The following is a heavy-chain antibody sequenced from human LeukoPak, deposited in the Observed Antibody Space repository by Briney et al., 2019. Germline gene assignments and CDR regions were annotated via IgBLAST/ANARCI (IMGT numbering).Heavy chain of an antibody. CDR1: GYRFTSYW. D-gene: IGHD2-21*02. Sequence: RESLRISCKGSGYRFTSYWISWVRQMPGKGLEWMGRIDPSDSYTNYSPSFQGHVTISADKSISTAYLQWSSLKASDTAMYYCARRALPPAYCGGDCFDAFDIWGQGTMVTVSS. V-gene: IGHV5-10-1*01. CDR3: ARRALPPAYCGGDCFDAFDI. CDR2: IDPSDSYT. J-gene: IGHJ3*02.